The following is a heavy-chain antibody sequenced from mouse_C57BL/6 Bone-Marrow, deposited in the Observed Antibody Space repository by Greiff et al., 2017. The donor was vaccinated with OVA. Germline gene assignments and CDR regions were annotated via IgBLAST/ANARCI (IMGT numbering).Heavy chain of an antibody. CDR2: INPYNGGT. V-gene: IGHV1-19*01. CDR3: ARCEYYAMDY. Sequence: EVQLQQSGPVLVKPGASVKMSCKASGYTFTDYYMNWVKQSHGKSLEWIGVINPYNGGTSYNQKFKGKATLTVDKSSSTAYMELNSLTSEDSAVYYCARCEYYAMDYWGQGTSVTVSS. J-gene: IGHJ4*01. CDR1: GYTFTDYY.